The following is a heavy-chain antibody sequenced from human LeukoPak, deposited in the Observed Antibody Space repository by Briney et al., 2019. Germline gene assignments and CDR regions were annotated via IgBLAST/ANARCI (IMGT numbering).Heavy chain of an antibody. CDR2: LYFTGST. D-gene: IGHD6-25*01. V-gene: IGHV4-39*01. CDR1: GDSFKSRNYY. Sequence: TSETLSLTCTVSGDSFKSRNYYWGWIRQTPGKGLEWIGSLYFTGSTYYNPSLKSRVTISLETAKNQFSLKMISVTGADTAVYYCARSLQDIWSGYEAPRRPFDQWGRGTLVTVTS. CDR3: ARSLQDIWSGYEAPRRPFDQ. J-gene: IGHJ4*02.